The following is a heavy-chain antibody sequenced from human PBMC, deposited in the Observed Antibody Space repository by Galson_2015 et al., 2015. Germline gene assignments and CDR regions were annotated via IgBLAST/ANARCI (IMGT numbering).Heavy chain of an antibody. D-gene: IGHD2-15*01. J-gene: IGHJ6*02. Sequence: SVKVSCKASGYTFTSYGISWVRQAPGQGLEWMGWTSVYNDNTNSAQKLQGRVTMTTDTFTSTAYMELRSLRSDDTAVYYCARLAYCSGGSCSYHGMDVWGQGTTVTVSS. CDR1: GYTFTSYG. CDR2: TSVYNDNT. V-gene: IGHV1-18*01. CDR3: ARLAYCSGGSCSYHGMDV.